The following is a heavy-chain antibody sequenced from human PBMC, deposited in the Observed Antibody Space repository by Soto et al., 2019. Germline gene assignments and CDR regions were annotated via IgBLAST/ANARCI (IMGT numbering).Heavy chain of an antibody. CDR3: AKWGSGGSCYSCRNYYYGMDV. J-gene: IGHJ6*02. CDR1: GFRFSDHY. V-gene: IGHV3-11*01. CDR2: ISGDGTTI. Sequence: QVQLVESGGGLVEPGGSLRLSCAASGFRFSDHYMTWIRQAPGKGLEWVSKISGDGTTIYYADSVKGRFTISRDNSKNTLYLQMNSLRAEDTAVYYCAKWGSGGSCYSCRNYYYGMDVWGQGTTVTVSS. D-gene: IGHD2-15*01.